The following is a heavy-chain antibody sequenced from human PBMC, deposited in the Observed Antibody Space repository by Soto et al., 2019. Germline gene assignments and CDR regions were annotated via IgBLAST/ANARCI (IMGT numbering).Heavy chain of an antibody. Sequence: QVQLVQSGAEVQKPGASVKVSCKASGYTFTSNWIHWVRQAPGQGLQWMGVINPSDGITIYAQLFQGRVTMTRDTSTSTVYMELSSLRSEDTAVYYCARDHSTTTSDYSYWWFDPWGQGTLVAVSS. CDR3: ARDHSTTTSDYSYWWFDP. V-gene: IGHV1-46*01. CDR2: INPSDGIT. J-gene: IGHJ5*02. D-gene: IGHD3-22*01. CDR1: GYTFTSNW.